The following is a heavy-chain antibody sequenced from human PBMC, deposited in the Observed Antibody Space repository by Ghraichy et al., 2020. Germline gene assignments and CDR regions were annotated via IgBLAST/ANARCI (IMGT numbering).Heavy chain of an antibody. J-gene: IGHJ3*02. CDR2: IYTSGST. CDR3: ARQSTIGDEDAFDI. D-gene: IGHD2/OR15-2a*01. CDR1: GGSISSYY. V-gene: IGHV4-4*07. Sequence: SETLSLTCTVSGGSISSYYWSWIRQPAGKGLEWIGRIYTSGSTNYNPSLKSRVTMSVDTSKNQFSLKLSSVTAAETAVYYCARQSTIGDEDAFDIWGQGTMVTVSS.